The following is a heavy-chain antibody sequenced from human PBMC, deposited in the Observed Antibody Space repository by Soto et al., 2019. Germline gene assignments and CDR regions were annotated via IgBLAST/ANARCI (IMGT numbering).Heavy chain of an antibody. CDR1: GFSFSNAW. J-gene: IGHJ4*02. Sequence: EVQLVESGGGLVKPGESLRLSCAASGFSFSNAWMNWVRQAPGKGLEWVGRIKRKIDGGTTEYAAPVKGRFTISRDDSNDAVFLQMNSLKSEDTAVYYCSTDDDSMLAYWGQGTLVTVSS. CDR3: STDDDSMLAY. V-gene: IGHV3-15*01. D-gene: IGHD3-3*01. CDR2: IKRKIDGGTT.